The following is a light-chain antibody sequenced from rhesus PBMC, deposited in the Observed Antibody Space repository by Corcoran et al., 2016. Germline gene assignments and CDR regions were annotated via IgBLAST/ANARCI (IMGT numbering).Light chain of an antibody. J-gene: IGKJ1*01. Sequence: DIQMTQSPSSLSASVGDRVTITCQASQSLSNYLNWYQQKPGKIPKLLIYRAYSLQSGITSRFSGSGSGTDFTRTISSLQPEDFATYYCQQGYSYPWTFGQGTKVEIK. CDR3: QQGYSYPWT. CDR1: QSLSNY. V-gene: IGKV1S9*01. CDR2: RAY.